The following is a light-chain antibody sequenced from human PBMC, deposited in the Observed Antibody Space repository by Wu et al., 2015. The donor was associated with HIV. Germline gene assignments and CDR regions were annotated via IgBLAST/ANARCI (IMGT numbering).Light chain of an antibody. Sequence: EIVLTQFPATLSLSPGERATLSCRASQSVASFLAWYQQKPGQAPRLLIYDASNRATGIPARFSGSGSGTDFTLTISSLEPEDFALYFCQQRRKWPLTFGGGTKVEIK. CDR3: QQRRKWPLT. CDR2: DAS. J-gene: IGKJ4*01. CDR1: QSVASF. V-gene: IGKV3-11*01.